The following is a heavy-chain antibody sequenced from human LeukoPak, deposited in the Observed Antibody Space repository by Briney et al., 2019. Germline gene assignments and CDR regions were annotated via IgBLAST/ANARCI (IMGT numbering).Heavy chain of an antibody. J-gene: IGHJ6*03. CDR1: GGSISSSSYY. CDR2: SYYSGST. Sequence: SETLSLTCTVSGGSISSSSYYWGWIRQPPGKGLEWIGSSYYSGSTYYNPSLNSRVTISVAPSTTLFPLKLRSVTAGDTAEYYCTRGADGYNYAAGLDSPVFYYYMHVWGKGTTVTVSS. V-gene: IGHV4-39*06. CDR3: TRGADGYNYAAGLDSPVFYYYMHV. D-gene: IGHD5-24*01.